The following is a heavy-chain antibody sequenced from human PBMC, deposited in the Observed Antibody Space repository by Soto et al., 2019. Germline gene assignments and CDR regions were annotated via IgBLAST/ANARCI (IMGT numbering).Heavy chain of an antibody. CDR3: AKDLRRYYDSWSGYLDPLGYYCMDV. CDR2: ISGSGGST. CDR1: GFTFSSYA. D-gene: IGHD3-3*01. J-gene: IGHJ6*02. Sequence: GGSLRLSCAASGFTFSSYAMSWVRQAQGKGLEWVSAISGSGGSTYYADSVKGRFTISRDNSKNTLYLQMNSLRAEDTAVYYCAKDLRRYYDSWSGYLDPLGYYCMDVWGQGTTVTVSS. V-gene: IGHV3-23*01.